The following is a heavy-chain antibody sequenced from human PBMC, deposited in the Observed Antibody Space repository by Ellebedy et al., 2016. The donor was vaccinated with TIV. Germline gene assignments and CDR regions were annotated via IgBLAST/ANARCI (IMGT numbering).Heavy chain of an antibody. J-gene: IGHJ4*02. Sequence: GESLKISCAASGFTLSDYWMSWARQAPGKGLEWVANINKDGTEKYYLDSVKGRFTISRDNAKNSLYLQMNSLRAEDTAVYYCSRHTDYALDYWGQGALVTVSS. CDR2: INKDGTEK. D-gene: IGHD4-17*01. CDR1: GFTLSDYW. V-gene: IGHV3-7*02. CDR3: SRHTDYALDY.